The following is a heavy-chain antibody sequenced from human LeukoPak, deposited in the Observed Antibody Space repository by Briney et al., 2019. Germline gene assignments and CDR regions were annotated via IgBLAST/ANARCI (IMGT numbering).Heavy chain of an antibody. CDR2: INPNSGGA. D-gene: IGHD6-13*01. Sequence: GPSVKVSCKASGYTFTGYYMHWVRQAPGQGLGWMGWINPNSGGANYTQKFQGRVTMTMDTSNSAAYLELSRLRSDDTAVYYCARVRTGIPCFDYWGQGTLVTVSS. CDR1: GYTFTGYY. V-gene: IGHV1-2*02. J-gene: IGHJ4*02. CDR3: ARVRTGIPCFDY.